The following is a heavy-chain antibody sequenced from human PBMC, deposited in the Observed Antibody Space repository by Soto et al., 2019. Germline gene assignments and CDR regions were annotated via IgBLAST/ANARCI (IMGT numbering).Heavy chain of an antibody. J-gene: IGHJ4*02. CDR1: GFSFSTYD. CDR3: TKGARLDY. D-gene: IGHD3-16*01. Sequence: GGSLRLSCAAPGFSFSTYDMSWARQAPGKGLEWVSNIIGNSGDTHYADSVKGRFTISRDNSKNMLYLQMNSLRAEDTALYYCTKGARLDYWGQGTLVTVSS. CDR2: IIGNSGDT. V-gene: IGHV3-23*01.